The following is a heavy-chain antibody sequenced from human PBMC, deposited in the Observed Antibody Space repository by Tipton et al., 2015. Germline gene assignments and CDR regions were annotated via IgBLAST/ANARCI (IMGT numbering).Heavy chain of an antibody. V-gene: IGHV4-39*07. Sequence: TLSLTCTVSGGSISSIGYYWGWIRQPPGKGLEWIGSIYYSGRTFYNPSLKSRVTISVDTSKKQFSLKLSSVAAADTAVYYCARALRGYSYGFPDVWGQGTTVTVSS. D-gene: IGHD5-18*01. CDR3: ARALRGYSYGFPDV. J-gene: IGHJ6*02. CDR1: GGSISSIGYY. CDR2: IYYSGRT.